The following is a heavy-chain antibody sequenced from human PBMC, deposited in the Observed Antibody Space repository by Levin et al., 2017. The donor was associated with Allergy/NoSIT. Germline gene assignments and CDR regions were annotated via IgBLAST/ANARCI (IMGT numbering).Heavy chain of an antibody. CDR2: TRNKANSYTT. CDR3: ARAEYGSGSYYLSY. D-gene: IGHD3-10*01. V-gene: IGHV3-72*01. CDR1: GFTFSDHY. Sequence: RTGGSLRLSCAASGFTFSDHYMDWVRQAPGKGLEWVGRTRNKANSYTTEYAASVKGRFTISRDDSQNSLFLQMDSLKTEDTAVYYCARAEYGSGSYYLSYWGQGTLVTVSS. J-gene: IGHJ4*02.